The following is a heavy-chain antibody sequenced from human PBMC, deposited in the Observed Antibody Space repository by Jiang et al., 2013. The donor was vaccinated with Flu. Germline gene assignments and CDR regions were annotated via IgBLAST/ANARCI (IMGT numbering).Heavy chain of an antibody. Sequence: LLKPSETLSLTCAVYGGSFSDYSWTWIRQPPGKAMEWIGEINHSGSANYNRPSRVESPCQWTRPKRRFSLRLISVTAADTAFYSCARGGVTYALDVWGQGTPVAV. CDR1: GGSFSDYS. CDR2: INHSGSA. D-gene: IGHD4-23*01. CDR3: ARGGVTYALDV. V-gene: IGHV4-34*01. J-gene: IGHJ6*02.